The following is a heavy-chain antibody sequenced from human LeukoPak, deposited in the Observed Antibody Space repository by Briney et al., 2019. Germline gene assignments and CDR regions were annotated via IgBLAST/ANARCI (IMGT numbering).Heavy chain of an antibody. CDR3: ATLTYGSGSYYNP. V-gene: IGHV4-59*08. Sequence: SETLSLTCTVSGGSLSGFFWSWIRQPPGKGLEWIGYIYYSGSTNYNPSLKSRVTISVDTSKNQFSLKLSSVTAADTAVYYCATLTYGSGSYYNPWGQGTLVTVSS. D-gene: IGHD3-10*01. CDR1: GGSLSGFF. J-gene: IGHJ5*02. CDR2: IYYSGST.